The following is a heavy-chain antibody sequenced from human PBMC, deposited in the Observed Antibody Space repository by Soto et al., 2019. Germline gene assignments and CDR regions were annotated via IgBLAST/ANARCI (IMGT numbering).Heavy chain of an antibody. CDR2: IYPGDSDT. CDR3: ARLGCSSTSCPYYYYYYMDV. D-gene: IGHD2-2*01. V-gene: IGHV5-51*01. J-gene: IGHJ6*03. Sequence: GESLKISCKGSGYSFTSYWIGWVRQMPGKGLEWMGIIYPGDSDTRYSPSFQGQVTISADKSISTAYLQWSSLKASDTAMYYCARLGCSSTSCPYYYYYYMDVWGKGTTVTVSS. CDR1: GYSFTSYW.